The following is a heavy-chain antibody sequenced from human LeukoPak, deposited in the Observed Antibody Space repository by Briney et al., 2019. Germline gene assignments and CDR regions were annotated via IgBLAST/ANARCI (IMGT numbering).Heavy chain of an antibody. D-gene: IGHD6-13*01. CDR3: ARARIEALGTGAFDV. CDR2: FSATDGSA. Sequence: GGSLRLSCAASGFTFSIYAMTWVRRAPGKGLEWVAAFSATDGSAQYAESVKGRFTISRDNSKNTLYLQMNRMRAEDTAVYYCARARIEALGTGAFDVWGQGTMVTVSS. CDR1: GFTFSIYA. J-gene: IGHJ3*01. V-gene: IGHV3-23*01.